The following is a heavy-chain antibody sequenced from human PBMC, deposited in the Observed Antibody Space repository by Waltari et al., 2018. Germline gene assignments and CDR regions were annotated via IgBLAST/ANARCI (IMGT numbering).Heavy chain of an antibody. Sequence: QVQLVESGGGVVQTGRSLRLSCAASGFTFSSYAMHWVRQAPGKGLEWVAVISYDGSNKYYADSVKGRFTISRDNSKNTLYLQMNSLRAEDTAVYYCARDYDSSGPYYYYGMDVWGQGTTVTVSS. D-gene: IGHD3-22*01. CDR2: ISYDGSNK. CDR1: GFTFSSYA. J-gene: IGHJ6*02. CDR3: ARDYDSSGPYYYYGMDV. V-gene: IGHV3-30-3*01.